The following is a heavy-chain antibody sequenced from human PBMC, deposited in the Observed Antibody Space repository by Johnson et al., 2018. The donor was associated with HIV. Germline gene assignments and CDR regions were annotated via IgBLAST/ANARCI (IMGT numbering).Heavy chain of an antibody. V-gene: IGHV3-30-3*01. J-gene: IGHJ3*02. D-gene: IGHD3-3*01. CDR2: ISYDGSNK. Sequence: QVQLVESGGGVVQPGRSLRLSCAASGFTFSSYALHWVRQAPGKGLEWVTFISYDGSNKYYADSVKGRFTISRDNSKNTLYLQMNSLRAEDTAVYYCAREATQYYNFWSGSGAFDIWGQGTMVTVSS. CDR1: GFTFSSYA. CDR3: AREATQYYNFWSGSGAFDI.